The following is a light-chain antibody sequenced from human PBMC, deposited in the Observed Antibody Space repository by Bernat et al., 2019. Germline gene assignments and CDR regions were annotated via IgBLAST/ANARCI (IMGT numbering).Light chain of an antibody. Sequence: VTITCRASQSISTYLNCYQQKPGKAPKLLIYYRDSLASGVPSRFSCSGSGTEVSLTISSMQPEDSATYYCQQGYSSPITLGGGTRVVIK. CDR2: YRD. CDR3: QQGYSSPIT. CDR1: QSISTY. V-gene: IGKV1-39*01. J-gene: IGKJ4*01.